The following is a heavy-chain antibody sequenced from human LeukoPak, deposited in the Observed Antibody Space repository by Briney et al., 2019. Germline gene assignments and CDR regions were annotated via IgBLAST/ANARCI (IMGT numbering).Heavy chain of an antibody. CDR1: DGSISSESYS. Sequence: QTPSLTEAVSDGSISSESYSWSWIRQPQGKSLEWIGYIYHSGSTYYNPSLKSRVTISVDRSKNQFSLKLSSVTAADTAVYYCASQLSPGIGYFDYWGQGTLVTVSS. D-gene: IGHD2/OR15-2a*01. CDR2: IYHSGST. J-gene: IGHJ4*02. V-gene: IGHV4-30-2*01. CDR3: ASQLSPGIGYFDY.